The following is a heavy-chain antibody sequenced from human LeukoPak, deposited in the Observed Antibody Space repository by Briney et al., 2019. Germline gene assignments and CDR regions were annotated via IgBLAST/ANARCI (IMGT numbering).Heavy chain of an antibody. CDR1: GFTFSNYW. Sequence: GGSLRLSCAASGFTFSNYWMHWVRQAPGKGLVWVSRINSDGINTSYADSVKGRFTISRDNAKNTLNLQMNSLRAEDTAVYYCARDLGQHYDTSDNWFDPWGQGTLVTVSS. CDR3: ARDLGQHYDTSDNWFDP. V-gene: IGHV3-74*01. CDR2: INSDGINT. D-gene: IGHD3-22*01. J-gene: IGHJ5*02.